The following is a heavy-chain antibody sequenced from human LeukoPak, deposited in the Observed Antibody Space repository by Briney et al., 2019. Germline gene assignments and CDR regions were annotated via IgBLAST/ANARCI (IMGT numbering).Heavy chain of an antibody. V-gene: IGHV4-4*07. Sequence: PSETLSLTCTVSGGSISSYYWSWIRQPAGKGLEWIGRIYTSGSTNYNPSLKSRATMSVDTSKNQFSLKLSSVTAADTAVYYCAREPEVSGIYYFDYWGQGTLVTVSS. D-gene: IGHD3-16*02. CDR3: AREPEVSGIYYFDY. J-gene: IGHJ4*02. CDR1: GGSISSYY. CDR2: IYTSGST.